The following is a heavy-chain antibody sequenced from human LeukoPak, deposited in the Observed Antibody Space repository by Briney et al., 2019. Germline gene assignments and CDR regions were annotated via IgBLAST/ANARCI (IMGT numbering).Heavy chain of an antibody. D-gene: IGHD2-2*01. CDR3: AKQYCSSSFCSYFDY. CDR1: GFTFSTYA. CDR2: ISGSGGTT. J-gene: IGHJ4*02. Sequence: GGSLRLSCAASGFTFSTYAMSWVRQAPGKGLEWVSLISGSGGTTYYADSVKGRFTISRDNSKNTLYLQMNSLRTEDTAVYYCAKQYCSSSFCSYFDYWGQGTLVTVSS. V-gene: IGHV3-23*01.